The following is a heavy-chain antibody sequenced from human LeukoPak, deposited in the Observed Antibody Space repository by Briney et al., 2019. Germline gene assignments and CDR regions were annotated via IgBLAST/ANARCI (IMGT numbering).Heavy chain of an antibody. V-gene: IGHV4-30-2*01. D-gene: IGHD3-22*01. CDR3: ARGGIVDTRTFDS. Sequence: PSETLSLTCAVSGGSISSGGYSWSWIRQPPGKGLEWIGYIYHSGSTYYNPSLKSRVTISVDRSKNQFSLRLSSVTAADTAVYYCARGGIVDTRTFDSWGQGTLVTVSS. CDR2: IYHSGST. J-gene: IGHJ4*02. CDR1: GGSISSGGYS.